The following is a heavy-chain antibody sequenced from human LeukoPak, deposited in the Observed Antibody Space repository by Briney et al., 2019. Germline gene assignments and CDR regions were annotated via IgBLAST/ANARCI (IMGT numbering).Heavy chain of an antibody. Sequence: GGSLRLSCAASGLTFSSYGMHWVRQAPGKGLEWVAVISYDGSNKYYADSVKGRFTISRDNSKNTLYLQMNSLRAEDTAVYYCAKDLIPGIAAAGLYYYYYYGMDVWGQGTTVTVSS. CDR2: ISYDGSNK. CDR3: AKDLIPGIAAAGLYYYYYYGMDV. V-gene: IGHV3-30*18. D-gene: IGHD6-13*01. CDR1: GLTFSSYG. J-gene: IGHJ6*02.